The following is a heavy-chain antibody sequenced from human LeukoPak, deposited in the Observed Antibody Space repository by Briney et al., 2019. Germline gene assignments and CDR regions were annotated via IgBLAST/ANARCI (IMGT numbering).Heavy chain of an antibody. CDR3: ARDGRGWSRDP. D-gene: IGHD6-19*01. J-gene: IGHJ5*02. Sequence: PGGSLRLSCAASGFTFSSYSMNWVRQAPGKGLEWVSYISSGSSTIYYADSVKGRFTISRDNAKNSLFLQMNSLRVEDTAVYYCARDGRGWSRDPWGQGTLVTVSS. CDR2: ISSGSSTI. V-gene: IGHV3-48*01. CDR1: GFTFSSYS.